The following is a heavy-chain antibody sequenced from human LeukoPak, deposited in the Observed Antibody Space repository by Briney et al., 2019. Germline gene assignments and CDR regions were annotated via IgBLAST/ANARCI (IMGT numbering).Heavy chain of an antibody. D-gene: IGHD2-15*01. CDR1: GGSISSYY. CDR2: IYYSGST. Sequence: PSETLSLTCTVSGGSISSYYWSWIRQPPGKGLEWIGYIYYSGSTNYNPSLKSRVTISVDTSKNQFSLKLSSVTAADTAVYYCARAGYCSGGSCYPDWFDPWGQGTLVTVSS. V-gene: IGHV4-59*08. CDR3: ARAGYCSGGSCYPDWFDP. J-gene: IGHJ5*02.